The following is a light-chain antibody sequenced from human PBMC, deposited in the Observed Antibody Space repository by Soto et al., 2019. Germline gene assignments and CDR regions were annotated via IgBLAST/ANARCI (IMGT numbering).Light chain of an antibody. V-gene: IGKV3-20*01. Sequence: EIVLTQSPGTLSLSPGERATLSCRASQSVSSKYLAWYQQKPGQAPRLVIYGASSRATGIPERFSGSGSGTDFTIAISRLEPEELSVYYCQDYGSFFGQGTKLEIK. CDR2: GAS. CDR1: QSVSSKY. J-gene: IGKJ2*01. CDR3: QDYGSF.